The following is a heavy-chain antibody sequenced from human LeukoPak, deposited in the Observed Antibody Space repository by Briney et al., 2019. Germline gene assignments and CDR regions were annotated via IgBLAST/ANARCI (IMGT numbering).Heavy chain of an antibody. J-gene: IGHJ4*02. D-gene: IGHD5-18*01. V-gene: IGHV5-51*01. CDR1: GYSFASHW. Sequence: GESLKISWKGCGYSFASHWIGWVRQTRGKPEERMGIIYPGDSDTRYSPSFQGQVTISADKSISTAYLQWSSLKASDTAMYYCARHSADTAMVVYWGQGTLVTVSS. CDR3: ARHSADTAMVVY. CDR2: IYPGDSDT.